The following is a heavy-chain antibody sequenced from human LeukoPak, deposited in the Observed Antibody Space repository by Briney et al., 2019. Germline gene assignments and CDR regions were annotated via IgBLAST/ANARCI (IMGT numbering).Heavy chain of an antibody. CDR3: AKDSELDYYGSGSYFDY. D-gene: IGHD3-10*01. Sequence: PGGSLRLSCAASGFTFSSYGMSWVRQAPGKGLEWVSAISGSGGSTYYADSVKGRFTISRDNSKNTLYLQMNSLRAEDTAVYYCAKDSELDYYGSGSYFDYWGQGTLVTVSS. J-gene: IGHJ4*02. CDR1: GFTFSSYG. V-gene: IGHV3-23*01. CDR2: ISGSGGST.